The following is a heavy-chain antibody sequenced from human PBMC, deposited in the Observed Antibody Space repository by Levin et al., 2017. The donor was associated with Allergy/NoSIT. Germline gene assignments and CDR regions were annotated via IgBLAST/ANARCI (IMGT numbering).Heavy chain of an antibody. J-gene: IGHJ3*02. CDR1: GSTFRVYG. Sequence: MAGGSLRLSCKASGSTFRVYGIIWVRQAPGEGLEWLGWISPNNGHTKGSHKVQGRVTMTTDASTNTAYMEIGSLTSDDPAVYYSARDRGTGWYDNAFEIWGQGTLVSVSS. CDR2: ISPNNGHT. CDR3: ARDRGTGWYDNAFEI. D-gene: IGHD6-19*01. V-gene: IGHV1-18*01.